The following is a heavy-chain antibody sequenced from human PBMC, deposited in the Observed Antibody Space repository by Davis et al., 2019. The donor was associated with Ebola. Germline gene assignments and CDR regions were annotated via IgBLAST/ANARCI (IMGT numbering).Heavy chain of an antibody. CDR2: INTGTGNT. CDR1: GYTFTSYA. J-gene: IGHJ4*02. CDR3: ARDEFDF. V-gene: IGHV1-3*04. Sequence: VSVKVSCKASGYTFTSYAMHWVRQAPGQRLEWMGWINTGTGNTEYSQKFQGRDTITRDTSASTAYMEVSSLTSEDMAVYYCARDEFDFWGQGTLVTVSS.